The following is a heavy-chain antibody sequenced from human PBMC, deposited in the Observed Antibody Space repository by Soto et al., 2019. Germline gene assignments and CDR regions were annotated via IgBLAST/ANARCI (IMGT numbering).Heavy chain of an antibody. CDR2: ISSSSTYI. J-gene: IGHJ4*02. V-gene: IGHV3-21*01. Sequence: GGSLGLSCAASRFTFSSYAMSWVRQAPGKGLEWVSSISSSSTYIYYAVSVKGRFTISRDNAKNSLYLQMNSLRAEDTAVYFCARFTHSSTGYTSRSYFDYWGQGTLVTVSS. D-gene: IGHD6-13*01. CDR1: RFTFSSYA. CDR3: ARFTHSSTGYTSRSYFDY.